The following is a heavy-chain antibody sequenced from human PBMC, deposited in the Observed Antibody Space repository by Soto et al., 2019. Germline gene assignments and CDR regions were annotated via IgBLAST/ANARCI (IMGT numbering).Heavy chain of an antibody. Sequence: QVQLVQSGAEVKKPGSSVKVSCKASVGTFSSYAISWVRQAPGQGLEWMGGIIPISGTANYAQKFHGRVTITADESTSPAYMELSSLRSEDTAVYYCARSQGSSTSLEIYYYYYYGMDVWGQGTTVTVSS. CDR2: IIPISGTA. CDR1: VGTFSSYA. CDR3: ARSQGSSTSLEIYYYYYYGMDV. V-gene: IGHV1-69*01. J-gene: IGHJ6*02. D-gene: IGHD2-2*01.